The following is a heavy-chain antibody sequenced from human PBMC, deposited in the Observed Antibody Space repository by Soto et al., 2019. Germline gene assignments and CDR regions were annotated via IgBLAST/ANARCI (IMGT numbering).Heavy chain of an antibody. V-gene: IGHV1-69*08. J-gene: IGHJ6*02. CDR3: ARDQPTVVTRNYYYYYGMDV. D-gene: IGHD4-17*01. Sequence: QVQLVQSGAEVNKPGSSVKVSCKASGGTFSSYTISWVRQAPGQGLEWMGRIIPILGIANYAQKFQGRVTITADKSTSTAYMELLSLRSEDTAVYYCARDQPTVVTRNYYYYYGMDVWGQGTTVTVSS. CDR1: GGTFSSYT. CDR2: IIPILGIA.